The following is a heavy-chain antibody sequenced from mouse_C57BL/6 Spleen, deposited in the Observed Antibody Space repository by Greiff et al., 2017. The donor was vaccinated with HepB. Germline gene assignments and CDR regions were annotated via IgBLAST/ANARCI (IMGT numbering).Heavy chain of an antibody. Sequence: VQLQQSGPELVKPGASVKISCKASGYAFSSSWMNWVKQRPGKGLEWIGRIYPGDGDTNYNGKFKGKTTLTADKSSITAYMQLNSLTSEDSAVYFCARGQLAYWGQGTLVTVSA. J-gene: IGHJ3*01. D-gene: IGHD3-3*01. V-gene: IGHV1-82*01. CDR1: GYAFSSSW. CDR2: IYPGDGDT. CDR3: ARGQLAY.